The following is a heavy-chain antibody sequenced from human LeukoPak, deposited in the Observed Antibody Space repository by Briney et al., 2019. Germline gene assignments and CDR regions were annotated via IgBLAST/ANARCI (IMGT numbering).Heavy chain of an antibody. CDR3: ARRDYNPSSIAARGWFDP. J-gene: IGHJ5*02. CDR1: GGSFSGYY. V-gene: IGHV4-34*01. Sequence: SETLSLTCAVYGGSFSGYYWSWIRQPPGKGLEWIGEINHSGSTNYNPSLKSRVTISVDTSKNQFSLKLSSVTAADTAVYYRARRDYNPSSIAARGWFDPWGQGTLVTVSS. D-gene: IGHD6-6*01. CDR2: INHSGST.